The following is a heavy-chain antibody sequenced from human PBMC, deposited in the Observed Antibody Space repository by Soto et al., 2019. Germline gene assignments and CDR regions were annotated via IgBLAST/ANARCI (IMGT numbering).Heavy chain of an antibody. J-gene: IGHJ4*01. CDR2: LNPTTGNT. CDR3: NRRRIHIMSGGLSIVHY. D-gene: IGHD3-16*01. Sequence: ASVKVSCKASGYLFTISDINWVLQATGEGLEWMGWLNPTTGNTGYAQNFQGRVTMTGNTSISTAYMGLSSLKSEDTAVYYCNRRRIHIMSGGLSIVHYWS. CDR1: GYLFTISD. V-gene: IGHV1-8*01.